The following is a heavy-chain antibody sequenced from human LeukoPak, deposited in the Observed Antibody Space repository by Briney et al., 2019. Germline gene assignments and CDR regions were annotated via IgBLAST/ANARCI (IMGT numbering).Heavy chain of an antibody. Sequence: PSETLSLTCAVSGYSISSGYYWGWIRQPPGKGLEWIGSIYHSGSTCYNPSLKSRVTISVDTSKNQFSLKLSSVTAADTAVYYCARHWVSEPELIDYWGQGTLVTVSS. J-gene: IGHJ4*02. D-gene: IGHD1-14*01. CDR1: GYSISSGYY. CDR3: ARHWVSEPELIDY. V-gene: IGHV4-38-2*01. CDR2: IYHSGST.